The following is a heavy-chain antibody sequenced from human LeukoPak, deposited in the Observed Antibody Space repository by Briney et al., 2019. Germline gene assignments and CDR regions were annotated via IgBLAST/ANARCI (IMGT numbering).Heavy chain of an antibody. J-gene: IGHJ6*03. V-gene: IGHV1-69*01. CDR1: GGTFSSYA. CDR2: IIPIFGTA. Sequence: SVKVSCKASGGTFSSYAISWVRQAPGQGLEWMGGIIPIFGTANYAQKFQGRVTITADDSTSTAYMELSSLRSEDTAVYYCARGADLPYYMDVWGKGTTVTVSS. CDR3: ARGADLPYYMDV.